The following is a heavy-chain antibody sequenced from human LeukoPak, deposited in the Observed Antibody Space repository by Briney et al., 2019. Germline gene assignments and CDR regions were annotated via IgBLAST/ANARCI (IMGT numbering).Heavy chain of an antibody. CDR1: GGSISSSNW. V-gene: IGHV4-4*02. CDR2: IYHSGST. Sequence: SEILSLTCAVSGGSISSSNWWSWVRQPPGKGLEWIGEIYHSGSTNYNPSLKSRVTISVDKSKNQFSLKLSSVTAADTAVYYCGGSGWYVGAFDIRGQGTMVTVSS. D-gene: IGHD6-19*01. CDR3: GGSGWYVGAFDI. J-gene: IGHJ3*02.